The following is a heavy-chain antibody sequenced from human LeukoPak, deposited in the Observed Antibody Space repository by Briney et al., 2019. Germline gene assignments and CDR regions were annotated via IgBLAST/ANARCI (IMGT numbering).Heavy chain of an antibody. CDR1: GFTFSSCW. CDR2: IKQDGSEE. CDR3: ARDYLLDY. V-gene: IGHV3-7*01. J-gene: IGHJ4*02. Sequence: GGSLRLSCAASGFTFSSCWMSWVRQAPGKGLEWVANIKQDGSEEYYVDSVKGRFTISRDNAKNSLYLQMNSLRAEDTAVYYCARDYLLDYWGQGTLVTVSS.